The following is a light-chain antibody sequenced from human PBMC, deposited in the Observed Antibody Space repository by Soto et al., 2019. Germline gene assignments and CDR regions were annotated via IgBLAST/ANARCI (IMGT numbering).Light chain of an antibody. Sequence: QSVLTQPASVSGSPGQSITISCTGTSSDVGGYNYVSWYQQHPGKAPKLVISEVSKRPSGVPDRFSGSKSGNTASLTVSGLQAEDEADYYCSSYAGSNIYVVFGGGTKLTVL. CDR1: SSDVGGYNY. V-gene: IGLV2-8*01. CDR2: EVS. J-gene: IGLJ2*01. CDR3: SSYAGSNIYVV.